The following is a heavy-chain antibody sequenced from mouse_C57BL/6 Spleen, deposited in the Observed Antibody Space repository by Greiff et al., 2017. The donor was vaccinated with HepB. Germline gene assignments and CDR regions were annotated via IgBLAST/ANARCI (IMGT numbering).Heavy chain of an antibody. CDR3: ARRVTTVVATDAMEY. D-gene: IGHD1-1*01. CDR1: GYTFTSYG. CDR2: IYPRSGNT. Sequence: QVQLQQSGAELARPGASVKLSCKASGYTFTSYGISWVKQRTGQGLEWIGEIYPRSGNTYYNEKFKGKATLTADKSSSTAYMELSSLASEDSAVYLCARRVTTVVATDAMEYWGQGTSVTVSS. V-gene: IGHV1-81*01. J-gene: IGHJ4*01.